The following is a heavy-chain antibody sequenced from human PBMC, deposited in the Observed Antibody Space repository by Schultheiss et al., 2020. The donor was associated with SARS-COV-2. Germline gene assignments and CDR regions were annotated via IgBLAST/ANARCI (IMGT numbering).Heavy chain of an antibody. D-gene: IGHD4-23*01. CDR1: GFTFSSYA. J-gene: IGHJ2*01. CDR3: ARADYGGKEPLWYFDL. CDR2: ISSSSSYI. Sequence: GGSLRLSCAASGFTFSSYAMSWVRQAPGKGLEWVSSISSSSSYIYYADSVKGRFTISRDNAKNSLYLQMNSLRAEDTAVYYCARADYGGKEPLWYFDLWGRGTLVTVSS. V-gene: IGHV3-21*01.